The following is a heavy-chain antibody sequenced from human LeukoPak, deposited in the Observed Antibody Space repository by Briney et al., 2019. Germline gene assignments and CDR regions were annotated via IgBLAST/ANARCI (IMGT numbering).Heavy chain of an antibody. J-gene: IGHJ6*02. Sequence: SETLSLTCTVSGGSISGHYWTWIRQPPWKGLEWIGQIHYSGRPDYNPSLKSRVTISVDTSKNQLSLKVTSVTGADTAVYYCARFGVDYDMDVWGQGTTVTVSS. V-gene: IGHV4-59*11. CDR2: IHYSGRP. CDR3: ARFGVDYDMDV. CDR1: GGSISGHY. D-gene: IGHD3-16*01.